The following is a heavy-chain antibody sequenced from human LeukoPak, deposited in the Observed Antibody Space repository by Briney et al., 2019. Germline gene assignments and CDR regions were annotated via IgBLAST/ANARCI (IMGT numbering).Heavy chain of an antibody. J-gene: IGHJ4*02. D-gene: IGHD6-6*01. CDR2: IYYTGTMYYNPSSGTT. CDR3: ARDVYGTSSTYFDY. CDR1: GGSISGSAYY. Sequence: SETLSLTCTVSGGSISGSAYYWGWIRQPPGKGLEWIGSIYYTGTMYYNPSSGTTYYNPSLESRVTISVDTSKNQFSLKLTSVTAADTAVYYCARDVYGTSSTYFDYWGQGTLVTVSS. V-gene: IGHV4-39*07.